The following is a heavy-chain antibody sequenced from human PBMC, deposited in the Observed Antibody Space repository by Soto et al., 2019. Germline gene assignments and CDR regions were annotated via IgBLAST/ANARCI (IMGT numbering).Heavy chain of an antibody. J-gene: IGHJ4*02. CDR2: INPNSGGT. CDR3: AREKVGATRNFDY. CDR1: GYTFTGYY. Sequence: ASVKVSCKASGYTFTGYYMHWVRQAPGQGLEWMGWINPNSGGTNYAQKLQGRVTMTRDTSISTAYMELSRLRSDDTAVYYCAREKVGATRNFDYWGQGTLVTVSS. D-gene: IGHD1-26*01. V-gene: IGHV1-2*02.